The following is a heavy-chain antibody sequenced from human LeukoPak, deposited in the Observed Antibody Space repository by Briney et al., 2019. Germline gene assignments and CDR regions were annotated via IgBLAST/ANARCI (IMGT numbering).Heavy chain of an antibody. CDR2: ISSSGITI. CDR3: ARDWGGSEGRYMDV. V-gene: IGHV3-11*04. J-gene: IGHJ6*03. CDR1: GFTFSDYS. D-gene: IGHD3-16*01. Sequence: GGSLRLSCAASGFTFSDYSMTWIRQSPGKGLEWVSYISSSGITIYYADSVKGRFTISRDNAKNSLYLQMNSLRAEDTAVYYCARDWGGSEGRYMDVWGKGTTVTVSS.